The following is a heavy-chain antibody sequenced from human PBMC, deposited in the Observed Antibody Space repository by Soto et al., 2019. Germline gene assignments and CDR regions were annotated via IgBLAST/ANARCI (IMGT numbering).Heavy chain of an antibody. J-gene: IGHJ6*02. CDR1: GCSISTYF. CDR2: IYTTGST. CDR3: AREGGYFDRTGFGVYHYQGVDV. V-gene: IGHV4-4*07. D-gene: IGHD3-22*01. Sequence: SETLSLTCTVSGCSISTYFWSWIRQPAGGGLEWIGRIYTTGSTNYNPSLKSRVTMSLDTSRNQFSLKLSSVTAADTAVYYCAREGGYFDRTGFGVYHYQGVDVWGQGTTVTVSS.